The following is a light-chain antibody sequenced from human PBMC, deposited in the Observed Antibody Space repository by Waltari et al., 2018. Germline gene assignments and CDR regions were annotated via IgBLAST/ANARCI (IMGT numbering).Light chain of an antibody. J-gene: IGLJ2*01. CDR1: SSDIGGYNY. CDR2: EVS. V-gene: IGLV2-11*01. CDR3: SSYAGSNTFL. Sequence: QAALTQPRSVSGSPGQSVTISCTGTSSDIGGYNYVSWYQQHPGTAPKLMIFEVSKRPPGVSDRFSGSRSGNTASLTISGLQAEDEADYYCSSYAGSNTFLFGGGTRLTVL.